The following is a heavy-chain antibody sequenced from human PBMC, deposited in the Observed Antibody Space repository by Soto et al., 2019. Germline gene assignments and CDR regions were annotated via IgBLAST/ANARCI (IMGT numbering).Heavy chain of an antibody. CDR3: AKGLWVLAGGDAFDI. Sequence: GGSLRLSCAASGFTFSSYGMHWVRQAPGKGLEWVAVISYDGSNKYYADSVKGRFTISRDNSKNTLYLQMNSLRAEDPAVYYCAKGLWVLAGGDAFDIWGQGTMVTVSS. D-gene: IGHD5-18*01. CDR1: GFTFSSYG. J-gene: IGHJ3*02. CDR2: ISYDGSNK. V-gene: IGHV3-30*18.